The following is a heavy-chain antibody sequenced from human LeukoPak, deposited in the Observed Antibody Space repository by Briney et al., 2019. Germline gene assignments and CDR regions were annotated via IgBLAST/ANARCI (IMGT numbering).Heavy chain of an antibody. V-gene: IGHV1-8*02. J-gene: IGHJ4*02. CDR3: ARGGNSGWRTPNDDY. CDR1: GGTFSSYA. CDR2: MNPNSGNT. D-gene: IGHD6-19*01. Sequence: ASVKVSCKASGGTFSSYAISWVRQAPGQGLEWMGWMNPNSGNTGHAQKFQGRVTMTRNTSISTAYMELRSLRSDDTAVYYCARGGNSGWRTPNDDYWGQGTLVTVSS.